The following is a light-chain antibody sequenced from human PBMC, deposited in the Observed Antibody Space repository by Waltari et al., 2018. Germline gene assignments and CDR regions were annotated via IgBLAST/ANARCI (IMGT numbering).Light chain of an antibody. CDR1: SSDIGA. Sequence: QSALTQPPSASGSPGQSVTISCTGASSDIGAVSWYQHHPGKAPKLMIYDVTKRPSGVPDRFSGSGSGITASLTVSGLQPEDEADYYCTSDAGSNSNSFYVFGTGTKVTVL. CDR3: TSDAGSNSNSFYV. V-gene: IGLV2-8*01. J-gene: IGLJ1*01. CDR2: DVT.